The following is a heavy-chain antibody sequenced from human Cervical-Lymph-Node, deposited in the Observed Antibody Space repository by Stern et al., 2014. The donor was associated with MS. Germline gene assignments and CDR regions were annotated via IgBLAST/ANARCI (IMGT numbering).Heavy chain of an antibody. CDR2: INAGNCET. V-gene: IGHV1-3*01. J-gene: IGHJ4*02. D-gene: IGHD6-19*01. CDR3: TRVRTYNTGWYPY. Sequence: VQLVQSGAEVKKPGASVKVSCKASGYTFSSYGMHWVRQAPGQRPEWMGWINAGNCETKYSQKFQGRVTIDRDTSATTAYLELRSLESEDTAIYYCTRVRTYNTGWYPYWGQGTLVTVFS. CDR1: GYTFSSYG.